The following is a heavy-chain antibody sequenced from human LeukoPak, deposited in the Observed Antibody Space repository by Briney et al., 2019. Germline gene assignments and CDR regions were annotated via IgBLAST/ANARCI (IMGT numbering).Heavy chain of an antibody. J-gene: IGHJ4*02. V-gene: IGHV3-48*02. CDR3: ARRHGSEFYYFDY. CDR2: ISTSGSTI. CDR1: GFTFSIHS. Sequence: GGSLRLSCAASGFTFSIHSMNWVRQAPGKGPEWVSYISTSGSTIYYADSVKGRFTISRDNAKNSLYLQMNSLRDEDTAVYYCARRHGSEFYYFDYWGQGTLVAVSS. D-gene: IGHD3-10*01.